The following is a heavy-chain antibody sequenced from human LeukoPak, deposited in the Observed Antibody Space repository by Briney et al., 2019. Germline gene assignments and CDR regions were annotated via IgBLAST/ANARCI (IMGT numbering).Heavy chain of an antibody. J-gene: IGHJ6*03. CDR1: GYTLTSYS. CDR2: ISAYNGNT. V-gene: IGHV1-18*01. Sequence: GASVKVSCKASGYTLTSYSISWVRQAPGQGLEWMGWISAYNGNTDLAQKLQGRVTMTTDTSTSTAYMELRSLRSDDTAVYYCARDWRGYSSSWPRYYYYMDVWGKGTTVTVSS. D-gene: IGHD6-13*01. CDR3: ARDWRGYSSSWPRYYYYMDV.